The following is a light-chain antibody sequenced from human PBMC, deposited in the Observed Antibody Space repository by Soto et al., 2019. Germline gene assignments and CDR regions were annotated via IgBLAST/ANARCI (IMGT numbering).Light chain of an antibody. V-gene: IGKV3-15*01. CDR1: QSVNNK. CDR3: QHFNNWPPIT. J-gene: IGKJ5*01. CDR2: DAS. Sequence: EIVMTQSPATLSVSPGERVTLSCRASQSVNNKLVWYQRKPGQAPRPLIYDASIRATGVPARFSGSGFGTEFTITISSMQSEDFAIYYCQHFNNWPPITFGQGTRLEIK.